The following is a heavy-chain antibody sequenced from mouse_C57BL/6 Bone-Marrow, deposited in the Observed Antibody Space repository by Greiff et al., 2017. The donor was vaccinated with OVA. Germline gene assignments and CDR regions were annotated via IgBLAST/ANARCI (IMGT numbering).Heavy chain of an antibody. Sequence: QVQLQQSGAELVRPGTSVKMSCKASGYTFTNYWIGWVKQSPGNGLEWIGDIYPGGGDTNYNEKFKGKATLTVEKSSSKAYMQISSLTSVDSATCYCAREEGDALDYWGQGTTVTVSS. V-gene: IGHV1-63*01. CDR3: AREEGDALDY. J-gene: IGHJ4*01. CDR2: IYPGGGDT. D-gene: IGHD3-3*01. CDR1: GYTFTNYW.